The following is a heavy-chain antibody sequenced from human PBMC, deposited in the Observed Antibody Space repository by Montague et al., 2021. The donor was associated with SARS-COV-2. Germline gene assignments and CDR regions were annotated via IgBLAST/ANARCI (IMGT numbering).Heavy chain of an antibody. D-gene: IGHD3-10*01. J-gene: IGHJ3*01. CDR1: GGSVSSISYY. CDR3: SRGWINFGADEAFDA. CDR2: IFYDGRT. Sequence: SETLSLTCSVSGGSVSSISYYWAWVRQPPGKGLERVGCIFYDGRTYYNPSLKSRLTISADTSKNYLSLTLNSVTAADTAIYYCSRGWINFGADEAFDAWGQGTMVTVSS. V-gene: IGHV4-39*02.